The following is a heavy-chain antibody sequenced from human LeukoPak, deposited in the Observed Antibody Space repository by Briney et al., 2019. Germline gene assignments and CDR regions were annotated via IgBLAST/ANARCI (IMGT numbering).Heavy chain of an antibody. V-gene: IGHV3-23*01. CDR1: GFTFGSYA. J-gene: IGHJ3*02. D-gene: IGHD2-2*01. CDR3: AKDSCSSTSCPPELNAFDI. CDR2: ISGSGGST. Sequence: GGSLRLSCAASGFTFGSYAMSWVRQAPGKGLEWVSAISGSGGSTYYADSVKGRFTISRDNSKNTLYLQMNSLRAEDTAVYYCAKDSCSSTSCPPELNAFDIWGQGTMVTVSS.